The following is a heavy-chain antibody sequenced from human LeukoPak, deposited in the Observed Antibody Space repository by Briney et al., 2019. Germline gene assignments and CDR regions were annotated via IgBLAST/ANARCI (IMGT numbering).Heavy chain of an antibody. D-gene: IGHD1-26*01. V-gene: IGHV1-2*02. CDR2: INPNSGGT. J-gene: IGHJ6*03. CDR3: ARIDQWELLGPSYYYMDV. Sequence: ASVKVSCKASGYTFTGYYMHWVRQAPGQGLEWMGWINPNSGGTNYAQKFQGRVTMTRDTSISTAYMELSRLRSDDTAVYYCARIDQWELLGPSYYYMDVWGKGTTVTFSS. CDR1: GYTFTGYY.